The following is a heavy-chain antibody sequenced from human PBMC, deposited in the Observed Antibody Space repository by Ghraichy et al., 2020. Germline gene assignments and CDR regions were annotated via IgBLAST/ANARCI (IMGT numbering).Heavy chain of an antibody. CDR3: ARGFCTTSNCYNWFEP. D-gene: IGHD2-2*01. V-gene: IGHV1-2*02. CDR1: GYTFTGHY. J-gene: IGHJ5*02. CDR2: INPHSGGT. Sequence: ASVKVSCKASGYTFTGHYIHWVRQAPGQGPEWMAWINPHSGGTIYAQNFQGRVTMTRDTAITTAYMELRALRSDDTAVYYCARGFCTTSNCYNWFEPWGQGTLVTVSS.